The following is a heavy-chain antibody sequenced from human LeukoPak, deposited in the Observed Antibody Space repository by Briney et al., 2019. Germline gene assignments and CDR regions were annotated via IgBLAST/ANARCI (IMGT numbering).Heavy chain of an antibody. CDR3: ANDWEVAY. CDR2: ISYDGSSE. CDR1: GFTFNSYA. D-gene: IGHD1-26*01. Sequence: GGSLRLSCAASGFTFNSYAMSWVRQAPGKGLEWVAVISYDGSSEYYADSVKGRFTISRDNSKNTLYLQMNSLRAEDTAIYYCANDWEVAYWGQGTLVTVSS. J-gene: IGHJ4*02. V-gene: IGHV3-30*18.